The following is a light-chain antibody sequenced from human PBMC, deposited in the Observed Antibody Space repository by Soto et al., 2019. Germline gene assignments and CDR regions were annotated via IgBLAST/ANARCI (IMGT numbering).Light chain of an antibody. CDR1: SGDVFAYNY. CDR3: SSYTDRSTNTWV. J-gene: IGLJ3*02. Sequence: QSALTQPASVSGSPGQSITISCTGTSGDVFAYNYVSWYQQYPGKAPKLMIYEVNNRPSGVSYRFSGSKSGNTASLTISGLQAEDEADYYCSSYTDRSTNTWVFGRGTKLTVL. V-gene: IGLV2-14*01. CDR2: EVN.